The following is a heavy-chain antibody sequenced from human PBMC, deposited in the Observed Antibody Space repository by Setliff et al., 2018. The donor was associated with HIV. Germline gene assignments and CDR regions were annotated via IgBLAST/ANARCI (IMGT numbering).Heavy chain of an antibody. V-gene: IGHV4-61*02. D-gene: IGHD3-22*01. CDR2: IYISGST. Sequence: SETLSLTCTVSGGSISSGSYYWSWIRQSAGKGLGWIGRIYISGSTNYNPSLKSRVTISLDTSRNQFSLKLNSVTAADTAVYYCAREDYYDSSGDAFDIWGQGTKVTV. J-gene: IGHJ3*02. CDR1: GGSISSGSYY. CDR3: AREDYYDSSGDAFDI.